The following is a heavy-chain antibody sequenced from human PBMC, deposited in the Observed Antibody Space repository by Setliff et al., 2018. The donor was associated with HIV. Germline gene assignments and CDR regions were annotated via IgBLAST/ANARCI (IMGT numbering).Heavy chain of an antibody. CDR2: IYPDDSDT. J-gene: IGHJ3*02. Sequence: PGESLKISCKGSGYVFTDYWIAWVRQMPGKGLEWMGIIYPDDSDTTYSPSFQGQVTLSVDKSISTAYLQWNSLKASDTAVYYCARIEGDWGAFDIWGQGTMVTVSS. CDR3: ARIEGDWGAFDI. CDR1: GYVFTDYW. D-gene: IGHD3-16*01. V-gene: IGHV5-51*01.